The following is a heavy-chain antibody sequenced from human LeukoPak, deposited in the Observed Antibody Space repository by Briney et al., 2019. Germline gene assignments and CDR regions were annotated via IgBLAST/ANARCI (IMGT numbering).Heavy chain of an antibody. V-gene: IGHV4-39*01. CDR3: ARQRITIDMDV. CDR1: GGSISSSSYY. CDR2: IYYSGST. Sequence: SETLSLTCTVSGGSISSSSYYWGWIRQPPGKGLEWIGSIYYSGSTYYNPSLKSRVTISVDTSKNQFSLKLSSVTAADTAVYYCARQRITIDMDVWGKGTTVTVSS. J-gene: IGHJ6*03. D-gene: IGHD3-3*01.